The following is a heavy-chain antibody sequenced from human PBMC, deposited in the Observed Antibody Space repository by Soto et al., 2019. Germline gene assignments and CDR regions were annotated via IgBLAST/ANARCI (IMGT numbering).Heavy chain of an antibody. CDR1: GFPFSSYE. V-gene: IGHV3-48*03. J-gene: IGHJ4*02. D-gene: IGHD1-26*01. CDR2: ITSGGTT. CDR3: ARVLYATWSSFDY. Sequence: SLRLSCTSSGFPFSSYEMTWVRQAPGKGLEWISYITSGGTTYYADSAKGRFTISRDNAKNSLYLHLNSLTAEDTAIYYCARVLYATWSSFDYWGQGTLVTVSS.